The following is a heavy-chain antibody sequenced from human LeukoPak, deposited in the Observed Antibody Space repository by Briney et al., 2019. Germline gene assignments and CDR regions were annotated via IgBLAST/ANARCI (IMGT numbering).Heavy chain of an antibody. CDR3: ARARYSYTGIVDY. D-gene: IGHD5-18*01. CDR2: LNNDGTST. CDR1: GFSFSSYW. Sequence: GGSLRLSCAASGFSFSSYWMDWVRQAPGKGLVWVSRLNNDGTSTRYADSVKGRFTISRDNARNTVYLQMNSLRAEDTAVYYCARARYSYTGIVDYWGQGTLVTVSP. J-gene: IGHJ4*02. V-gene: IGHV3-74*01.